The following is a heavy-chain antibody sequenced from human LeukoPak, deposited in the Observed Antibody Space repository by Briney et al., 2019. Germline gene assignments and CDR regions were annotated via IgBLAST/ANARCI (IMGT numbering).Heavy chain of an antibody. V-gene: IGHV4-59*08. CDR1: GGSVSSYS. CDR2: FYYSGST. CDR3: ARTRSQGIAAQYFDY. Sequence: SETLSLTCTVSGGSVSSYSWSWIRQHPGKGLEWVGYFYYSGSTNYNPSLKSRVTISVDTSKSQFSLKLTSVTAADTAVYYCARTRSQGIAAQYFDYWGQGTLVTVSS. D-gene: IGHD6-13*01. J-gene: IGHJ4*02.